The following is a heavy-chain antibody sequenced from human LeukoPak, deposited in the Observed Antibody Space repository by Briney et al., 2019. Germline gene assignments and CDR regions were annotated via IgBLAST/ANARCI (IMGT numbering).Heavy chain of an antibody. Sequence: PGGSLRLSCAASGFTFSSYSMNWVRQAPGKGLEWVSYISSSSSTIYYADSVKGRFTISRDNAENSLYLQMNSLRAEDTAVYYCARDVSGYYEYYFDYWGQGTPVTVSS. CDR1: GFTFSSYS. D-gene: IGHD3-22*01. CDR2: ISSSSSTI. CDR3: ARDVSGYYEYYFDY. V-gene: IGHV3-48*01. J-gene: IGHJ4*02.